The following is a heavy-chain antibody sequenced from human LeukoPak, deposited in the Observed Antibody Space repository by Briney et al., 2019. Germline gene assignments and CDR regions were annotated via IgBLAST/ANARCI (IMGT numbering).Heavy chain of an antibody. J-gene: IGHJ4*02. D-gene: IGHD6-13*01. CDR2: IYTSGST. CDR3: ARIRLLMASYQVRGWQQLASYYFDY. Sequence: PSETLSLTCTVSGGSISSGSYYWSWIRQPAGKGLEWIGRIYTSGSTNYNPSLKSRVTISVDTSKNQFSLKLSSVTAADTAVYYCARIRLLMASYQVRGWQQLASYYFDYWGQGTLVTVSS. V-gene: IGHV4-61*02. CDR1: GGSISSGSYY.